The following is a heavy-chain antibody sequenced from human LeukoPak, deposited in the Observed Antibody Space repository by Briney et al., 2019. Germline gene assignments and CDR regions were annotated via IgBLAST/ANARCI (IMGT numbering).Heavy chain of an antibody. D-gene: IGHD6-19*01. J-gene: IGHJ4*02. Sequence: GGSLRLSCAASGFTFSSYGMHWVRQAPGKGLKWVAVIWYDGSNKYYADSVKGRFTISRDNSKNTLYLQMNSLRVEDTAVYYCATGSGWCFIDWGQGTLVTVSS. V-gene: IGHV3-33*01. CDR3: ATGSGWCFID. CDR2: IWYDGSNK. CDR1: GFTFSSYG.